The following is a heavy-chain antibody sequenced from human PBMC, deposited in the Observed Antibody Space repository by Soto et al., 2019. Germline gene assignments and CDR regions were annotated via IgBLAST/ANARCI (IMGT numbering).Heavy chain of an antibody. J-gene: IGHJ1*01. CDR2: ISGSGGST. Sequence: GGSLRLSCAASGFTFSSYAMSWVRQAPGKGLEWVSAISGSGGSTYYADSVKGRFTISRDNSKNTLYLQMNSLRAEDTAVYYCAKDPMNYYDSSGPRDLQHWGQGTLVTVYS. D-gene: IGHD3-22*01. V-gene: IGHV3-23*01. CDR3: AKDPMNYYDSSGPRDLQH. CDR1: GFTFSSYA.